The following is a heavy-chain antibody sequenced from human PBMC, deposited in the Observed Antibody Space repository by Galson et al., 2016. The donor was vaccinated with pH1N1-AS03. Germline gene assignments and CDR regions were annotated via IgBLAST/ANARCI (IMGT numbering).Heavy chain of an antibody. CDR3: ASSPDYSDTSVYYGTAY. Sequence: SVKVSCKASGGTFSSYAFTWVRQAPGQGLEWVGGLIPIFHTPNYAQKSQGRVTIIADKSTSTAYMELRSLTSEDTAVYYCASSPDYSDTSVYYGTAYWGQGTLVTVSS. CDR1: GGTFSSYA. J-gene: IGHJ4*02. V-gene: IGHV1-69*06. D-gene: IGHD3-22*01. CDR2: LIPIFHTP.